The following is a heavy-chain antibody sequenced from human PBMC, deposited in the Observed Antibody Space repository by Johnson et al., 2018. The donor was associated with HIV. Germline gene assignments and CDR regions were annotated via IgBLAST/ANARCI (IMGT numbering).Heavy chain of an antibody. Sequence: QVQLVESGGGVVQPGRSLRLSCAASGFTFSSYAMHWVRQAPGKGLEWVAVISYDGSNKYYADSVKGRFTISRDNYKNTLYLQMNSRRAEDTAVCYCARSMTTVPVAFDIWGQGTMVTVSS. CDR2: ISYDGSNK. V-gene: IGHV3-30-3*01. J-gene: IGHJ3*02. CDR1: GFTFSSYA. CDR3: ARSMTTVPVAFDI. D-gene: IGHD4-17*01.